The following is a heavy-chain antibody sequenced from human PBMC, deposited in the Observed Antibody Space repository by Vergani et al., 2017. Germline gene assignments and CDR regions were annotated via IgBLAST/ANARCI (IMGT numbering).Heavy chain of an antibody. Sequence: QLQLQESGPGLVKPSETLSLPCTVSGRSISSSSYYLGWIRQPPGKGLAWIGSIYYSGSTFYNPSLKSRVTISVDTSKNQFSLKLSSVTAADTAVYYCARDTGYCSSTSCYAGMDVWGQGTTVTVSS. J-gene: IGHJ6*02. CDR3: ARDTGYCSSTSCYAGMDV. D-gene: IGHD2-2*01. CDR2: IYYSGST. V-gene: IGHV4-39*07. CDR1: GRSISSSSYY.